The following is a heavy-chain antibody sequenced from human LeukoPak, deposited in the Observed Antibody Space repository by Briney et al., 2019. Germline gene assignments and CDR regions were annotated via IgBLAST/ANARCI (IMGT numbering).Heavy chain of an antibody. CDR2: INPNSGGT. CDR1: GYTFIDYF. D-gene: IGHD7-27*01. J-gene: IGHJ4*02. Sequence: GASVKVSCKASGYTFIDYFIHWVRQAPGQGLEWMGRINPNSGGTNYAQNFQGRVTMTRDTSISTAYMESSSLRSDDTAVYYCARDLPSTSNWEFDYWGQGTLVTVSS. CDR3: ARDLPSTSNWEFDY. V-gene: IGHV1-2*06.